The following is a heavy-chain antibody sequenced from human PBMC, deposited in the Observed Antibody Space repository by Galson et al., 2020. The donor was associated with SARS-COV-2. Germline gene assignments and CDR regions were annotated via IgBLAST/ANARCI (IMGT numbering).Heavy chain of an antibody. CDR1: GFTFSSYA. V-gene: IGHV3-30-3*01. D-gene: IGHD6-19*01. J-gene: IGHJ4*02. CDR2: ISYDGSNK. CDR3: ARERSIAVADYYFDY. Sequence: GGSLRLSCAASGFTFSSYAMHWVRQAPGKGLEWVAVISYDGSNKYYADSVKGRFTISRDNSKNTLYLQMNSLRAEDTAVYYCARERSIAVADYYFDYWGQGTLVTVSS.